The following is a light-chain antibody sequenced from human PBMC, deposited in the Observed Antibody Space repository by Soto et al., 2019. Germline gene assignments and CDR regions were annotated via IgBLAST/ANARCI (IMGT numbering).Light chain of an antibody. V-gene: IGKV3-11*01. CDR1: QSVTKY. Sequence: EIVLTQSPATLSLSPGERATLSCRASQSVTKYLAWYQQKSGQAPRLLLYDASNRATGVPARFSGSGSGTDFPLTISSLEPEDFAVYYCQQRGDWPQVTFGQGTRLEIK. CDR2: DAS. CDR3: QQRGDWPQVT. J-gene: IGKJ5*01.